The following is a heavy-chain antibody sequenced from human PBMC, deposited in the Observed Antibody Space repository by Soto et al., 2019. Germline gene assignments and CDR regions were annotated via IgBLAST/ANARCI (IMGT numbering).Heavy chain of an antibody. Sequence: QGQLVQSGAEVRKPGASVKVSCEASGYYFKGYYIHWVRQAPGQGLEWVGWINPDSGGTSYAQKFQGGVTLTSDTSISTAYMELSRLKSDDTAVYYCAKESAYDLSYSYSSMDVWGQGTTVTVSS. CDR1: GYYFKGYY. V-gene: IGHV1-2*02. CDR3: AKESAYDLSYSYSSMDV. CDR2: INPDSGGT. J-gene: IGHJ6*02. D-gene: IGHD3-16*02.